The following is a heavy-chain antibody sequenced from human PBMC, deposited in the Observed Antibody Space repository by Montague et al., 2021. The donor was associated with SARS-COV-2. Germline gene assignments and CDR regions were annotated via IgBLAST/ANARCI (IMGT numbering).Heavy chain of an antibody. CDR2: ISGSGGST. J-gene: IGHJ4*02. Sequence: PLRLSCAASGFTFSSYAMSWVRQAPGKGLEWVSAISGSGGSTYYADSVKGRFTISRDNSKNTLYLQMNSLRAEDTAVYYCAKATWVLTVASLDYWGQGTLVTVSS. CDR1: GFTFSSYA. V-gene: IGHV3-23*01. D-gene: IGHD3-9*01. CDR3: AKATWVLTVASLDY.